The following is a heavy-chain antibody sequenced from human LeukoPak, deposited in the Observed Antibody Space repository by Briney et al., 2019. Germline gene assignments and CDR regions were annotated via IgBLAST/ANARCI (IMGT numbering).Heavy chain of an antibody. CDR2: INPNSGGT. D-gene: IGHD3-22*01. CDR1: GYTFTGYY. V-gene: IGHV1-2*02. CDR3: ARSFYYYGSSEIDAFDI. J-gene: IGHJ3*02. Sequence: ASVKVSCEASGYTFTGYYMHWVRQAPGQGLEWMGWINPNSGGTNYAQKFQGRVTMTRDTSISTAYMELSRLRSDDTAVYYCARSFYYYGSSEIDAFDIWGQGTMVTVSS.